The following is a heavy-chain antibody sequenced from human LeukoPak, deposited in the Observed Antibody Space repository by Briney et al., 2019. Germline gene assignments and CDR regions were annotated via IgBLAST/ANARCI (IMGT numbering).Heavy chain of an antibody. D-gene: IGHD2-2*01. J-gene: IGHJ4*02. CDR1: GYSFTSYD. CDR2: VRPQNGDS. Sequence: ASVKVSCKTSGYSFTSYDVNWVRQAAGQGLEWIGWVRPQNGDSGYAQKFQDRVTMIRDTSTGTVYMEMKSLTFEDTAVYFCARGPPDSTSSDYWGQGTLVTVSS. CDR3: ARGPPDSTSSDY. V-gene: IGHV1-8*01.